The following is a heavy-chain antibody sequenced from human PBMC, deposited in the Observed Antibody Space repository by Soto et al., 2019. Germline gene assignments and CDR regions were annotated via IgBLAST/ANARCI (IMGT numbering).Heavy chain of an antibody. Sequence: ASVKVSCKASGYTFTGYYMHWVRQAPGQGLEWMGWINPNSGGTNYAQKFQGWVTMTRDTSISTAYMELSRLRSDDTAVYYCARSPWTYSSSDYYYYYYGMYCWGQGTTVTVSS. V-gene: IGHV1-2*04. CDR2: INPNSGGT. J-gene: IGHJ6*02. D-gene: IGHD5-12*01. CDR3: ARSPWTYSSSDYYYYYYGMYC. CDR1: GYTFTGYY.